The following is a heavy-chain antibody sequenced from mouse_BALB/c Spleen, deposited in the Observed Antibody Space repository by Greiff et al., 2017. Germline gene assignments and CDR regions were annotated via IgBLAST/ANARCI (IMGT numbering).Heavy chain of an antibody. J-gene: IGHJ3*01. Sequence: EVQLQQSGAELVKPGASVKLSCTASGFTIKDTYMHWVKQRPEQGLEWIGRIDPANGNTKYDPKFQGKATITADTSSNTAYLKLSSLTSEDTAVYYCARGYDYDPFFAYWAKGLWSLSLQ. V-gene: IGHV14-3*02. CDR1: GFTIKDTY. D-gene: IGHD2-4*01. CDR3: ARGYDYDPFFAY. CDR2: IDPANGNT.